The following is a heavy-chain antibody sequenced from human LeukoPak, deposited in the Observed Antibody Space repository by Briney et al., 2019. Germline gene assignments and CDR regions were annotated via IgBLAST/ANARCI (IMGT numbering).Heavy chain of an antibody. CDR2: ISATGGAT. J-gene: IGHJ5*02. CDR1: GFTFSNYA. Sequence: GGSLRLSCAASGFTFSNYAMSWVRQAPGKGLEWVSAISATGGATYYADSVKGRFTMSRDNSMNTLYLQMNNLRAGDTALYYCAREPISTGWFDPWGQGTLVTVSS. V-gene: IGHV3-23*01. D-gene: IGHD3-9*01. CDR3: AREPISTGWFDP.